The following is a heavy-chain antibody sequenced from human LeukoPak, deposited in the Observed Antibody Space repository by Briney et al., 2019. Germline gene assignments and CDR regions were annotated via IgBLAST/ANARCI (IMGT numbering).Heavy chain of an antibody. CDR1: GFPFSNAW. J-gene: IGHJ4*02. D-gene: IGHD3-10*01. V-gene: IGHV3-15*01. CDR2: IKSKTDGGKT. Sequence: GGSLRPSWAASGFPFSNAWMSWVRQAPGKGREWVGRIKSKTDGGKTDYAAPVQGRFSISRDDSENTLYLQMNGLNTEDTAVYYCSTVSPYYGSGTTSPDSWGQGTLVVVSS. CDR3: STVSPYYGSGTTSPDS.